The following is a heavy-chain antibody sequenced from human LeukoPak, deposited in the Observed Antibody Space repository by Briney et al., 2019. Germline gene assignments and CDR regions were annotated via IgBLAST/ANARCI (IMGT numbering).Heavy chain of an antibody. CDR3: AREDGIAVAGTGY. J-gene: IGHJ4*02. CDR2: IWYDGSNK. CDR1: GFXFSSYG. D-gene: IGHD6-19*01. V-gene: IGHV3-33*01. Sequence: GGSLRLSCAASGFXFSSYGIHWVRKAPGKGLEWLAVIWYDGSNKYYADSVKGRFTISRDNSKNTLYLQMNSLRAEDTAVYYCAREDGIAVAGTGYWGQGTLVTVSS.